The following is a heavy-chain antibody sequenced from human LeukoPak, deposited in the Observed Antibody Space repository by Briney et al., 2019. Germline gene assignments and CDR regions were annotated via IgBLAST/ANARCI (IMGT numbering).Heavy chain of an antibody. CDR2: ILYTGST. Sequence: SETLSLTCTVSGGSISSYYWSWIRQPPGKGLEWMGDILYTGSTNYNPSLKSRVTILVDRSKNQFSLKLTSVTAADTAVYFCARRIHFDSWGQGALDTVSS. CDR1: GGSISSYY. V-gene: IGHV4-59*01. CDR3: ARRIHFDS. J-gene: IGHJ4*02. D-gene: IGHD5-18*01.